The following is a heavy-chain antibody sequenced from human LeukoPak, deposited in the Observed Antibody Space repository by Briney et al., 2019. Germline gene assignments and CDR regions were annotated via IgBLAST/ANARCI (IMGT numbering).Heavy chain of an antibody. CDR3: ASYSGSYHYYYYMDV. CDR2: INPSGGST. D-gene: IGHD1-26*01. Sequence: ASVKVSCKASGYTFTSYYMHWVRQAPGQGLEWMGIINPSGGSTSYAQKFQGRVTMTRDMSTSTVYMELSSLRSEDTAVYYCASYSGSYHYYYYMDVWGKGTTVTVSS. J-gene: IGHJ6*03. CDR1: GYTFTSYY. V-gene: IGHV1-46*01.